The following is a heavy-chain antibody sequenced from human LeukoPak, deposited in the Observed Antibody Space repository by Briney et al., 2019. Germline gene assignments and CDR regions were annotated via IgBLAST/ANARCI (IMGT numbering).Heavy chain of an antibody. D-gene: IGHD3-22*01. CDR2: INPNSGGT. J-gene: IGHJ6*02. Sequence: ASVKVSCKASGGTFSSYAISWVRQAPGQGLEWMGWINPNSGGTNYAQKFQGRVTMTRDTSISTAYMELSRLRSDDTAVYYCARDFDSSGYYYGYYYGMDVWGQGTTVTVSS. CDR1: GGTFSSYA. CDR3: ARDFDSSGYYYGYYYGMDV. V-gene: IGHV1-2*02.